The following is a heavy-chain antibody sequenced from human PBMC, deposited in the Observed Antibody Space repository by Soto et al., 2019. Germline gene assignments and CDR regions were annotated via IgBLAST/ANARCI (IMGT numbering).Heavy chain of an antibody. CDR1: GYIFTSYY. J-gene: IGHJ6*02. CDR2: INPSGGTT. V-gene: IGHV1-46*01. D-gene: IGHD3-16*01. CDR3: AREGVRGMDV. Sequence: GASVKVSCKTSGYIFTSYYIHWVRQAPGQGLEWMGIINPSGGTTTYAQKFQGRVTMTRNTSISTAYMELSSLRSEDTAVYYCAREGVRGMDVWGQGTTVTVSS.